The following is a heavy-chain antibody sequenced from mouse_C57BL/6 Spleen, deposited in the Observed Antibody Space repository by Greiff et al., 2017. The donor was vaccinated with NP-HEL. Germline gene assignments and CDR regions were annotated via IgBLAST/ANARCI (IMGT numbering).Heavy chain of an antibody. Sequence: VQLQQSGPVLVKPGASVKMSCKASGYTFTDYYMNWVKQSHGKSLEWIGVINPYNGGTSYNQKFKGKATLTVDKSSSTAYMELNSLTSEDSAVYYCAREGLGRTYFDVWGTGTTVTVSS. V-gene: IGHV1-19*01. D-gene: IGHD4-1*01. CDR3: AREGLGRTYFDV. J-gene: IGHJ1*03. CDR1: GYTFTDYY. CDR2: INPYNGGT.